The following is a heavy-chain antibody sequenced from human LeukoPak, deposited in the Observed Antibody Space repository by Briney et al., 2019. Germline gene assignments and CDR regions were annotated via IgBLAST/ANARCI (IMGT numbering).Heavy chain of an antibody. CDR3: ARTNVEMATTFDY. CDR2: IYYSGST. CDR1: GGSISSGDYY. Sequence: PSETLSLTCTVSGGSISSGDYYWSWIRQPPGKGLEWIGYIYYSGSTYYNPSLKSRVTISVDTSKNQFSLKLSSVTAADTAVYYCARTNVEMATTFDYWGQGTLVIVSS. V-gene: IGHV4-30-4*01. D-gene: IGHD5-24*01. J-gene: IGHJ4*02.